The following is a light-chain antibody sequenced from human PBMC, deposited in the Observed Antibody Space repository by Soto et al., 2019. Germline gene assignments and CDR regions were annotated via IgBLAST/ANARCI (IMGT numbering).Light chain of an antibody. J-gene: IGKJ4*01. CDR1: QSVSSN. CDR2: GAS. Sequence: EIVMTQSPATLSVSPGERATLSCRASQSVSSNLAWYQQKPGQAPRLLIYGASTRATGIPARFSGSRSGTEFTFTISSLQSEDFAVYYCQQYNNWPSFGGGTKVEIK. V-gene: IGKV3-15*01. CDR3: QQYNNWPS.